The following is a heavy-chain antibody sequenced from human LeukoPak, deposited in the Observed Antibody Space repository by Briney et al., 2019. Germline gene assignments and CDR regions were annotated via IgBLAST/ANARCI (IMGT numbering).Heavy chain of an antibody. V-gene: IGHV1-2*02. J-gene: IGHJ4*02. D-gene: IGHD5-24*01. CDR2: INPNSGGT. CDR1: GYTFTGYY. Sequence: ASVKVSCKASGYTFTGYYMHWVRQAPGQGLEWMGWINPNSGGTNYVQKFQGRVTMTRDTSINTAYMELSRLRSDDTAVYYCARGRYGDNCEVAYWGQGPLVTVSA. CDR3: ARGRYGDNCEVAY.